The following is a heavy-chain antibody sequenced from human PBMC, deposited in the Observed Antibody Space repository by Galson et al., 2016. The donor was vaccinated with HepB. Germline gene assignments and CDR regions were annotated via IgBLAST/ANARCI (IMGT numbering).Heavy chain of an antibody. J-gene: IGHJ5*01. CDR2: ISWNSGRI. V-gene: IGHV3-9*01. Sequence: SLRLSCAASGFTFDDYAMHWVRQAPGKGLEWVSGISWNSGRIGYADSVKGRFTISRDNAKNSLYLQMNSLKPEETAFYYCAKDITVAGIGWFDPWGPGTLGTVSS. CDR1: GFTFDDYA. D-gene: IGHD6-19*01. CDR3: AKDITVAGIGWFDP.